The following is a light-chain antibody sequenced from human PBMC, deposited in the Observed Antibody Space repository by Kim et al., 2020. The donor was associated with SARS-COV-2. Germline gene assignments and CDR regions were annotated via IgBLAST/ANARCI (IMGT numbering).Light chain of an antibody. CDR3: QSYDSSLSGGV. V-gene: IGLV1-40*01. CDR2: GNS. CDR1: SSNDGAGYD. Sequence: QRVTISCTGSSSNDGAGYDVHWYQQLPGTAPKRLIYGNSNRPSGVPDRFSGSKSGTSASLAITGLQAEDEADYYCQSYDSSLSGGVFGGGTQLTVL. J-gene: IGLJ3*02.